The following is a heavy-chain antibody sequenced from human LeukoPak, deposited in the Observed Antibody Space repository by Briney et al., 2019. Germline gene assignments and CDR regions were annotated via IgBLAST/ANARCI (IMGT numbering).Heavy chain of an antibody. Sequence: GGSLRLSCAASGFTFSSYGMHWVRQAPGKGLEWVTSISYDGNYKYYADSVKGRFTISRDFSKNTLYLQMNSLRAEDTAVYYCAREYCSGGSCYSSGGPGFDYWGQGALVTVSS. J-gene: IGHJ4*02. V-gene: IGHV3-30*03. D-gene: IGHD2-15*01. CDR2: ISYDGNYK. CDR1: GFTFSSYG. CDR3: AREYCSGGSCYSSGGPGFDY.